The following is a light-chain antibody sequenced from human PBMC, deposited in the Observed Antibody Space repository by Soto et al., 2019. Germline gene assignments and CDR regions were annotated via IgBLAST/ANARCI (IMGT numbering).Light chain of an antibody. CDR2: EVT. CDR1: SSDVGSYNL. Sequence: QSALTQPASVCGSPGQSIAISCTGTSSDVGSYNLVSWYQQHPGKAPKLLIYEVTKRPSGVSDRFSGSKSGNTASLTISGLQAEDEADYYCCSYAGTTTPVLFGGGTKLTVL. V-gene: IGLV2-23*02. J-gene: IGLJ2*01. CDR3: CSYAGTTTPVL.